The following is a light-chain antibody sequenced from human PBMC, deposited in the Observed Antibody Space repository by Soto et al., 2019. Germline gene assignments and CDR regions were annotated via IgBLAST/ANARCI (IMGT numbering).Light chain of an antibody. CDR1: QSSSSW. Sequence: DIQMTQSPSTLSASVGDRVTITCRASQSSSSWLAWYQQKPGKAPKLLIYDASSLESGVPSRFSGSGSGTEFTLTISSLQPDDFATYYCQQYNSYSPRKFGQGTKLEIK. CDR3: QQYNSYSPRK. V-gene: IGKV1-5*01. CDR2: DAS. J-gene: IGKJ1*01.